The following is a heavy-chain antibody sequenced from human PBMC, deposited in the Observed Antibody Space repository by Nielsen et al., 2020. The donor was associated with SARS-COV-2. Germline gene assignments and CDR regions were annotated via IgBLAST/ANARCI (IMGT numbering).Heavy chain of an antibody. V-gene: IGHV1-18*01. CDR2: ISAYNGNT. D-gene: IGHD6-19*01. CDR1: GYTFTSYG. CDR3: ARDRDSSGWYGYYYYGMDV. J-gene: IGHJ6*02. Sequence: ASVKVSCKASGYTFTSYGISWVRQAPGQGLEWMGWISAYNGNTNYAQKLQGRVTMTTDTSTSTAYMELRSLRSDDTAVYYCARDRDSSGWYGYYYYGMDVWGQGTTVTVSS.